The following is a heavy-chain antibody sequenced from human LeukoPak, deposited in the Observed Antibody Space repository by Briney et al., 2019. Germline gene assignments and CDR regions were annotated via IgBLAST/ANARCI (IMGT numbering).Heavy chain of an antibody. CDR1: GFTFNNYA. CDR2: ISGSGVTT. CDR3: AKEVRPQPPSFFDY. V-gene: IGHV3-23*01. J-gene: IGHJ4*02. D-gene: IGHD4-11*01. Sequence: PGGSLRLSCAASGFTFNNYAMSWVRQAPGQGLEWVSGISGSGVTTYYADSVKGRFTISRDNSKNTLYLQMNSLRAEDTAVYYCAKEVRPQPPSFFDYWGQGTLVTVSS.